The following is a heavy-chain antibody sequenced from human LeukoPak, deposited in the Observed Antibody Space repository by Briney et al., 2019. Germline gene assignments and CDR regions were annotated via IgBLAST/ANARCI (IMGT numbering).Heavy chain of an antibody. CDR2: INDSGST. J-gene: IGHJ3*02. CDR1: GGSFRGYS. D-gene: IGHD2-15*01. V-gene: IGHV4-34*01. Sequence: SETLSLTCAVQGGSFRGYSWSWIRKPPGKGLEWFGEINDSGSTNYNPSLKSGVTISVATSKNQFSLKLSSGTAADTAVYYCARQPAKYCSGGSCYGDAFDIWGQGTMVTVSS. CDR3: ARQPAKYCSGGSCYGDAFDI.